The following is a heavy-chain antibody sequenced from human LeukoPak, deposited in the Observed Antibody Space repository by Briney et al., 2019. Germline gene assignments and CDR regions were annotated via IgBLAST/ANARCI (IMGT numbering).Heavy chain of an antibody. J-gene: IGHJ4*02. D-gene: IGHD6-19*01. CDR3: AKARGWLPHFDY. CDR1: GFTFDDYA. V-gene: IGHV3-9*01. Sequence: GGSLRLSCAASGFTFDDYAMHWVRQAPGKGLEWVSGISWNSGSIGYADSVKGRFTISRDNAKNSLYLQMNSLRAEDTALYYCAKARGWLPHFDYWGQGTLVTVSS. CDR2: ISWNSGSI.